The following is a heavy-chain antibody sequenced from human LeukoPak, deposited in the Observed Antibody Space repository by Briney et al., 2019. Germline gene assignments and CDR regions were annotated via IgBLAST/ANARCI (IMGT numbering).Heavy chain of an antibody. CDR3: ARGEWDLLFDY. V-gene: IGHV4-59*13. CDR2: IFYSGST. J-gene: IGHJ4*02. Sequence: PPETLSLTCTVSGGSISGYYWSWIRNPPGKEREWIGYIFYSGSTNYNPSLKSRVTISVDTSKNQFSLKLSSVTAADTAVYYCARGEWDLLFDYWGQGTLVTVSS. D-gene: IGHD1-26*01. CDR1: GGSISGYY.